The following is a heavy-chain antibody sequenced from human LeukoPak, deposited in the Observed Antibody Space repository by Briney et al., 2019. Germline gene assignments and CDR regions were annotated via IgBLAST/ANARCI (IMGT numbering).Heavy chain of an antibody. V-gene: IGHV3-20*04. Sequence: GGSLRLSCAAPGFTFDDYGMSWVRQAPGKGLEWVSGINWNGGSTGYADSVKGRFTISRDNSKNTLYLQMNSLRAEDTAVYYCASGYSSSWFVYWGQGTLVTLSS. J-gene: IGHJ4*02. CDR2: INWNGGST. D-gene: IGHD6-6*01. CDR1: GFTFDDYG. CDR3: ASGYSSSWFVY.